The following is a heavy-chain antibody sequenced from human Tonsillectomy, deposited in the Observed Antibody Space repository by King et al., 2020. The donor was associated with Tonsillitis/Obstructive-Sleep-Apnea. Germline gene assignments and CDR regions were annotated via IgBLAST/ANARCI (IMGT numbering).Heavy chain of an antibody. CDR1: GFTFGDYA. D-gene: IGHD2-2*01. J-gene: IGHJ5*02. CDR2: IRSKAYGGTT. CDR3: ILYCCSTSWLNWFDP. V-gene: IGHV3-49*04. Sequence: VQLVESGGGLVQPGRSLRLSCTASGFTFGDYAMSWVRQAPGKGLEWVGFIRSKAYGGTTAYAASVKGRFTISRDDSKSIAYLQMNSLKTADTAVYYFILYCCSTSWLNWFDPWGHGTLVTVSS.